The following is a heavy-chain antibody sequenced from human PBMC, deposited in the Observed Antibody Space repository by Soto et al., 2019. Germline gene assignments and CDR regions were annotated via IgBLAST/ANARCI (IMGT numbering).Heavy chain of an antibody. J-gene: IGHJ4*02. CDR3: ARFEIVDTAMNPPG. Sequence: GSVEVSCKGSGYTFTSYGISWVRQAPGQGLEWMGWISAYNGNTNYAQKLQGRVTMTTDTSTSTAYMELRSLRSDDTAVYYCARFEIVDTAMNPPGWVQGTLVRVS. CDR1: GYTFTSYG. V-gene: IGHV1-18*01. CDR2: ISAYNGNT. D-gene: IGHD5-18*01.